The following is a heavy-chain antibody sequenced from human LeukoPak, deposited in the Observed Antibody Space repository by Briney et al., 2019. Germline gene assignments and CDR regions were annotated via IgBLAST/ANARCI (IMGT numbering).Heavy chain of an antibody. V-gene: IGHV3-23*01. CDR2: ISGGGGTT. Sequence: GGSLRLSCAASGFTFSSYAMSWVRQAPGKGLEWVSCISGGGGTTYYADSVKGRFTISRDNSKNTVYLQMGSLGGEDTALYYCAKKGGDSCYSPPGSWGQGTLVTVSS. CDR1: GFTFSSYA. J-gene: IGHJ5*02. D-gene: IGHD2-15*01. CDR3: AKKGGDSCYSPPGS.